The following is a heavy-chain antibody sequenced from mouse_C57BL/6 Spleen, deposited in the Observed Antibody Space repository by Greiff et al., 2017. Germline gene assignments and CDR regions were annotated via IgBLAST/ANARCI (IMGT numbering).Heavy chain of an antibody. D-gene: IGHD1-1*01. J-gene: IGHJ2*01. Sequence: VQLQQSGPELVKPGASVKISCKASGYAFSSSWMNWVKQRPGKGLEWIGRIYPGDGDTNYNGKFKGKATLTADKSSSTAYMRLSSLASEDSAVCFCARPYGSSHYFGYWGQGTTVTVSS. CDR3: ARPYGSSHYFGY. V-gene: IGHV1-82*01. CDR2: IYPGDGDT. CDR1: GYAFSSSW.